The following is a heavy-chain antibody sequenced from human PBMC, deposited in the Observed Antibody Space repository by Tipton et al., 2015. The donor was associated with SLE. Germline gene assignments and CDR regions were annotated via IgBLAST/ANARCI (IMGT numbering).Heavy chain of an antibody. Sequence: LRLSCTVSGGPISSHYWSWIRQPPGKGLEWIGYIYYGGSTYYNPSLKSRVTISVDTSKNQFSLKLSSVTAADTAVYYCARIRLYYFDYWGQGTLVTVSS. D-gene: IGHD2/OR15-2a*01. V-gene: IGHV4-59*08. CDR2: IYYGGST. CDR3: ARIRLYYFDY. CDR1: GGPISSHY. J-gene: IGHJ4*02.